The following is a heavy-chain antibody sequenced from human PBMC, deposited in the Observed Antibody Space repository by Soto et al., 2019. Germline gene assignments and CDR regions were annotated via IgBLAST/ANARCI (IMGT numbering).Heavy chain of an antibody. J-gene: IGHJ6*02. CDR2: ISYSGTT. CDR1: GGSISSSGNY. CDR3: ASTSLNTPDYLYGVDF. Sequence: PSETLSLTCTVSGGSISSSGNYWGWIRQPPGKGLQWIGTISYSGTTYYNPSLKSRVTISVDTSKNQFSLRLSSVTAADTAVYYCASTSLNTPDYLYGVDFWGRGTWVTVSS. V-gene: IGHV4-39*01.